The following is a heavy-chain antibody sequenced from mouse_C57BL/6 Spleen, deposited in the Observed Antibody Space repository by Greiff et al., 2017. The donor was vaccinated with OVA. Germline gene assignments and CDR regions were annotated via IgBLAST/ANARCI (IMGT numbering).Heavy chain of an antibody. V-gene: IGHV2-2*01. Sequence: VKLMESGPGLVQPSQSLSITCTVSGFSLTSYGVHWVRQSPGKGLEWLGVIWSGGSTDYNAAFISSLSISKDNSKSQVFFKMNRLQADDTAIYYCARKGGNYDYYYAMDYWGQGTSVTVSS. CDR3: ARKGGNYDYYYAMDY. CDR1: GFSLTSYG. D-gene: IGHD2-1*01. J-gene: IGHJ4*01. CDR2: IWSGGST.